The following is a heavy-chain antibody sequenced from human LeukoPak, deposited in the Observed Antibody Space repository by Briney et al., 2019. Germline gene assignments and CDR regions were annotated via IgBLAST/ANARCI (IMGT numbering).Heavy chain of an antibody. CDR2: ISSSSSYI. V-gene: IGHV3-21*01. CDR3: ARLYDGSAYHADHFDY. D-gene: IGHD3-22*01. CDR1: GFTFNTYN. J-gene: IGHJ4*02. Sequence: GGSLRLSCAGSGFTFNTYNMNWVRQAPGKGLEWVSSISSSSSYIYYADSVKGRFTISRDNAKNSLYLQMNSLRAEDTAVYYCARLYDGSAYHADHFDYWGQGTLVSVSS.